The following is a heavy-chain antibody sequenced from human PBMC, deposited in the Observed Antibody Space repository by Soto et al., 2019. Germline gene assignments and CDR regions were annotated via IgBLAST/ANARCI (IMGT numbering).Heavy chain of an antibody. CDR2: IYYSGST. CDR1: GGSISSYY. J-gene: IGHJ6*02. Sequence: SETLSLTCTVSGGSISSYYWSWIRQPPGKGLEWIGYIYYSGSTNYNPSLKSRVTISVDTSKNQFSLKLSSVTAADTAVYYCERGDSSGYYYCYYGMDVWGQGTTVTVSS. V-gene: IGHV4-59*01. D-gene: IGHD3-22*01. CDR3: ERGDSSGYYYCYYGMDV.